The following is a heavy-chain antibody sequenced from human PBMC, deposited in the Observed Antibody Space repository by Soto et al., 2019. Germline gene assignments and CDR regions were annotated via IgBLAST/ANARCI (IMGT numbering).Heavy chain of an antibody. CDR1: GDSVSSNTAA. CDR2: TYYRSNWRH. V-gene: IGHV6-1*01. Sequence: SQTLSLSCAISGDSVSSNTAAWNWIRSSPSRGLEWLGRTYYRSNWRHDYAVSVKSRITVNPDTSKNHFSLQLNSVTPDDTAVYYCARGVAGTGFDLWGQGTLVTVSS. D-gene: IGHD6-19*01. J-gene: IGHJ4*02. CDR3: ARGVAGTGFDL.